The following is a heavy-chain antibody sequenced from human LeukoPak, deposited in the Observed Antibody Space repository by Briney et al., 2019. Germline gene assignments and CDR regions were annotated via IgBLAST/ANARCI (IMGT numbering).Heavy chain of an antibody. V-gene: IGHV4-31*03. CDR1: GGSITRSGYY. J-gene: IGHJ4*02. D-gene: IGHD3-22*01. CDR3: ARSGHYDASSDYFSDGALFDL. Sequence: KPSETLSLTCTVSGGSITRSGYYWSWIRQHPGKGPEWIGCMYYNGDTNYSPSLKSRLTISFDTSKNQLSLSLTSVTAADTAVYYCARSGHYDASSDYFSDGALFDLWGQGTLVTVSS. CDR2: MYYNGDT.